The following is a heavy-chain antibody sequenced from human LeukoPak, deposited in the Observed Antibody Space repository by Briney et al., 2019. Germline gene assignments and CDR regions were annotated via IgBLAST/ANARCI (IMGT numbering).Heavy chain of an antibody. CDR2: MNPNSGNT. J-gene: IGHJ4*02. Sequence: ASVKVSCKASGYTFTSYDINWVRQATGQGREWMGWMNPNSGNTGYAQKFQGRVTMTRNTSISTAYMELSSLRSEDTAVYYCARRSDGTSTMIELGGGDYWGQGTLVTVSS. CDR1: GYTFTSYD. D-gene: IGHD3-22*01. V-gene: IGHV1-8*01. CDR3: ARRSDGTSTMIELGGGDY.